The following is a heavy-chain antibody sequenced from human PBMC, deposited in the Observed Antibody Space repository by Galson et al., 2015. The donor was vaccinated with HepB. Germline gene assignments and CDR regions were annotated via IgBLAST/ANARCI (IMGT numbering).Heavy chain of an antibody. Sequence: SLRLSCAASGFTFSSYSMNWVRQAPGKGLEWVSSISSSSSYIYYADSVKGRFTISRDNAKNSLYLQMNSLRAEDTAVYYCARVGASFYCSGGSCPNYGMDVWGQGTTVTVS. CDR2: ISSSSSYI. J-gene: IGHJ6*02. D-gene: IGHD2-15*01. CDR3: ARVGASFYCSGGSCPNYGMDV. CDR1: GFTFSSYS. V-gene: IGHV3-21*01.